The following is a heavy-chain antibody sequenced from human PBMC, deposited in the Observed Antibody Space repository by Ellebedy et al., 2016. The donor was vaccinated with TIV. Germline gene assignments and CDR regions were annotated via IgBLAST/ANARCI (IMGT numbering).Heavy chain of an antibody. CDR2: ISSSSGSI. Sequence: GESLKISCAASGFTFSSYSMNWVRQALGKGLEWVSYISSSSGSIHYADSVKGRFTISRDNAKNSLYLQMNSLRAEDTAVYYCARDRGTYYYDSSGPVGYWGQGTLVTVSS. V-gene: IGHV3-48*04. CDR1: GFTFSSYS. CDR3: ARDRGTYYYDSSGPVGY. D-gene: IGHD3-22*01. J-gene: IGHJ4*02.